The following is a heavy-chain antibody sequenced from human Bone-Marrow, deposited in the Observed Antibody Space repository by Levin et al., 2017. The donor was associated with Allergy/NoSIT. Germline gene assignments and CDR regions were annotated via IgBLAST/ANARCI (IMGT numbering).Heavy chain of an antibody. CDR2: ISSSGSSV. V-gene: IGHV3-11*01. D-gene: IGHD3-9*01. Sequence: LSLTCAASGFTFSDYYMTWIRQAPGKGLEWVSHISSSGSSVSYADSVQGRFTISRDNAKNSLFLQMDSLRAEDTGVYYCARGLKYYDILTYFEYWGQGTLVTVSS. J-gene: IGHJ4*02. CDR1: GFTFSDYY. CDR3: ARGLKYYDILTYFEY.